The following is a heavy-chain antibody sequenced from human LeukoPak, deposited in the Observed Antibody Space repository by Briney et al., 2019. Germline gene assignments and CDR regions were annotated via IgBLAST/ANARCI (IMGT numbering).Heavy chain of an antibody. J-gene: IGHJ3*02. Sequence: GASVKVSCKASGGTFISYAIRWVRQAPGQGLEWMGGIIPIFGTANYAQKFQGRVTITTDESTSTAYMELSSLRSEDTAVYYCASVVQSSRDAFDIWGQGTMVTVSS. V-gene: IGHV1-69*05. CDR2: IIPIFGTA. CDR1: GGTFISYA. D-gene: IGHD2-15*01. CDR3: ASVVQSSRDAFDI.